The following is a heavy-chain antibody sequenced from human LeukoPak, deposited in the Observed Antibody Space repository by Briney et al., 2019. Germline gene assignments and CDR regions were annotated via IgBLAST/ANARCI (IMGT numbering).Heavy chain of an antibody. CDR1: GFTFSSYG. D-gene: IGHD1-7*01. J-gene: IGHJ3*02. CDR2: ISYDGSNK. Sequence: GGSLRLSCAASGFTFSSYGMHWVRQAPGKGLEWVAVISYDGSNKYYADSVKGRFTISRDNSKNTLYLQMNSLRAEDTAVYYCAKGETSADDAFDIWGQGTMVTVSS. CDR3: AKGETSADDAFDI. V-gene: IGHV3-30*18.